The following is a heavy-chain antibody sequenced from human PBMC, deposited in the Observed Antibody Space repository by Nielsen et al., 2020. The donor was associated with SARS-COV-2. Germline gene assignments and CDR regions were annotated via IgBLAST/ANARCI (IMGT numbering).Heavy chain of an antibody. Sequence: GESLKISCAASGFTFDDYAMHWVRQAPGKGLEWVANIKQDGSEKYYVDSVKGRFTISRDNAKNSLYLQMNSLRAEDTAVYYCARGGRYCSSTSCYHNWFDPWGQGTLVTVSS. CDR2: IKQDGSEK. J-gene: IGHJ5*02. V-gene: IGHV3-7*03. D-gene: IGHD2-2*01. CDR3: ARGGRYCSSTSCYHNWFDP. CDR1: GFTFDDYA.